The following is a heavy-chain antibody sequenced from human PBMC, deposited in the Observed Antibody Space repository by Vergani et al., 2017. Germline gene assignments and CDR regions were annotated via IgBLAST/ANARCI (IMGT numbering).Heavy chain of an antibody. CDR2: IRPYTGHT. CDR3: ARVAPSNSEVTPTAFDV. V-gene: IGHV1-45*02. D-gene: IGHD1-1*01. Sequence: QMQLVQSGAEVKKTGSSVKVSCKASGYTFTYRYLHWVRQAPGKGLEWMAWIRPYTGHTIYAQKFQDRVTMTADTSTNTAYMELRSLRSDDTAVYFCARVAPSNSEVTPTAFDVWGQGTMVTVSS. CDR1: GYTFTYRY. J-gene: IGHJ3*01.